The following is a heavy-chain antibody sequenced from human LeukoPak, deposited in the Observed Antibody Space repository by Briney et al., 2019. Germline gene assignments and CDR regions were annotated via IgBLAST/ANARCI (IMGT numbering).Heavy chain of an antibody. V-gene: IGHV1-69*01. D-gene: IGHD4-17*01. J-gene: IGHJ6*02. CDR1: GGTFSSYA. CDR2: IIPIFGTA. CDR3: ASTTTRLTTVTYYYYYYGMDV. Sequence: SVKVSCKASGGTFSSYAISWVRQAPGQGLEWMGGIIPIFGTANYAQKFQGRVTITADESTSTAYMELSSLRSEDTAVYYCASTTTRLTTVTYYYYYYGMDVWGQGTTVTVSS.